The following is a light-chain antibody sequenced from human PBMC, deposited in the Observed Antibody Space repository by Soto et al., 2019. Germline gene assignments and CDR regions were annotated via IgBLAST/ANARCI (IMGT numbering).Light chain of an antibody. Sequence: EIVLTQSPATLSLSPGETATLSCRASQSVSTYLAWYQQKPGQAPRLLIYDASNRATGIPARFSGRGSGTDFTLTISSLEPEDFAVYYCQQRSNWPPVFTFGPGTKVDIK. CDR1: QSVSTY. CDR2: DAS. V-gene: IGKV3-11*01. CDR3: QQRSNWPPVFT. J-gene: IGKJ3*01.